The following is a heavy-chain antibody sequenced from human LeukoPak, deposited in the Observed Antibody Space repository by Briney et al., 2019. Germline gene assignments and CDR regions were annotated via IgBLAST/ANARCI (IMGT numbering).Heavy chain of an antibody. Sequence: ASVKVSCKASGYIFTSYYMYWVRQAPGQGLEWMGIINPSGGSTNYAQKFQGRVTMTRDTSTNTVYMELSSLRSEDTAVYYCARGPSITLIRGGQWYYYIDVWGKGTTVAISS. CDR2: INPSGGST. D-gene: IGHD3-10*01. CDR3: ARGPSITLIRGGQWYYYIDV. V-gene: IGHV1-46*01. CDR1: GYIFTSYY. J-gene: IGHJ6*03.